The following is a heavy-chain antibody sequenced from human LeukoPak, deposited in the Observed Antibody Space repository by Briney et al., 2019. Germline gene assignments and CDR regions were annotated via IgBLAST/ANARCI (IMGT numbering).Heavy chain of an antibody. D-gene: IGHD6-19*01. CDR2: IYHSGST. CDR3: ASPRGSGLYDAFDI. Sequence: PSETLSLTCAVSGGSISSSNWWSWVRQPPGKGLEWIGEIYHSGSTNYNPSLKSRVTISVDKSKNQFSLKLSSVTAADTAVYYCASPRGSGLYDAFDIGGQGTMVTVSS. CDR1: GGSISSSNW. J-gene: IGHJ3*02. V-gene: IGHV4-4*02.